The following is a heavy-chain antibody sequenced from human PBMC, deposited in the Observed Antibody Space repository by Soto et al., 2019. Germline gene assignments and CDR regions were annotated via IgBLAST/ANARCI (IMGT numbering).Heavy chain of an antibody. CDR1: GGSISSGGYS. J-gene: IGHJ2*01. D-gene: IGHD6-6*01. CDR2: IYYTGST. V-gene: IGHV4-30-2*03. CDR3: AREATGLVTALKGPWYFDL. Sequence: PSETLSLTCAVSGGSISSGGYSWSWIRQPRGKGVEWIGYIYYTGSTYYNPSLKGRLTISVDPSKNQFSLKLGSVTAADTAVYYCAREATGLVTALKGPWYFDLWGRGTLVTVSS.